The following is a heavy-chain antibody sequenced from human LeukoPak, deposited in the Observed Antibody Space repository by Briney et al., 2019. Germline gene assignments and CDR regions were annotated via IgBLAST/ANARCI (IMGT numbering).Heavy chain of an antibody. CDR1: GYTFTGYY. D-gene: IGHD6-13*01. CDR2: INPNSGGT. Sequence: ASVKVSCKASGYTFTGYYMHWVRQVPGQGLEWMGWINPNSGGTNYAQKFQGRVTMTRDTSISTAYMELSRLRSDDTAVYYCARGYSSSWSDSFFDYWGQGTLVTVSS. V-gene: IGHV1-2*02. J-gene: IGHJ4*02. CDR3: ARGYSSSWSDSFFDY.